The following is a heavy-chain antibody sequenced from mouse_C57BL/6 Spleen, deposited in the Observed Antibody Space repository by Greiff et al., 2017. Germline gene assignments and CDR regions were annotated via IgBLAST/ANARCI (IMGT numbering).Heavy chain of an antibody. V-gene: IGHV1-26*01. J-gene: IGHJ3*01. CDR2: INPNNGGT. CDR3: ARDDYGRFAY. CDR1: GYTFTDYY. D-gene: IGHD2-4*01. Sequence: VQLQQSGPELVKPGASVKISCKASGYTFTDYYMNLVKQSHGKSLEWIGDINPNNGGTSYNQKFKGKATLTVDKSSSTAYMELRSLTSEDSAVYYCARDDYGRFAYWGQGTLVTVSA.